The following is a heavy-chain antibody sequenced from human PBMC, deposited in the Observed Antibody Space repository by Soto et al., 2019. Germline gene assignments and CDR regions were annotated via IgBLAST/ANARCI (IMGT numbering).Heavy chain of an antibody. V-gene: IGHV4-34*01. J-gene: IGHJ4*02. CDR2: ISHSGGS. CDR3: ARGIATTPAVQADAPDSCYFDS. Sequence: SETLSLTCAVYGGSFSGYYWSWIRQPPGKGLEWIGDISHSGGSNQNPSLKSRVTISVDTSKNQFSLKLKSLTAADTAVYYCARGIATTPAVQADAPDSCYFDSWGLGTRVTSPQ. D-gene: IGHD1-1*01. CDR1: GGSFSGYY.